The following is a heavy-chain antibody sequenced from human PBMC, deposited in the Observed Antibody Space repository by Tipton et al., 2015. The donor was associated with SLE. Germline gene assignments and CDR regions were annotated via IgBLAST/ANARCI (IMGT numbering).Heavy chain of an antibody. J-gene: IGHJ3*01. CDR1: GGSFSGYY. CDR3: ARGRESVF. Sequence: TLSLTCAAYGGSFSGYYWSWIRQPPGKGLEWIGEINHSGSTNYNPSLKSRVTISVDTSKNQFSLKLSSVTAADTAVYYCARGRESVFWGQGTMVTVSS. V-gene: IGHV4-34*01. CDR2: INHSGST.